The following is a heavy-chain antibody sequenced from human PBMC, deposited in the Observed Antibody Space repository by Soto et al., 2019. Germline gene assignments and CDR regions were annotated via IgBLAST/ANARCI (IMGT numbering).Heavy chain of an antibody. CDR2: MNPNSGNT. D-gene: IGHD5-12*01. CDR3: AREGYSGYDYDHYYYYMDV. J-gene: IGHJ6*03. V-gene: IGHV1-8*01. CDR1: GYTFTSYD. Sequence: ASVKVSCKASGYTFTSYDINWVRQATGQGLEWMGWMNPNSGNTGYAQKFQGRVTMTRNTSISTAYMELSSLRSEDTAVYYCAREGYSGYDYDHYYYYMDVWGKGTTVTVSS.